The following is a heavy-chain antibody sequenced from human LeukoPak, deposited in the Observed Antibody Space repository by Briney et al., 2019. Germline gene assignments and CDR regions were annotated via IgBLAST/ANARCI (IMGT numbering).Heavy chain of an antibody. J-gene: IGHJ6*03. V-gene: IGHV4-34*01. CDR2: INHSGST. D-gene: IGHD3-10*01. CDR3: ARDGSGNYYYYMDV. Sequence: SETLSLTCAVYGGSFSGYYWSWIRQPPGKGLEWIGEINHSGSTNYNPSLKSRVTISVDTSKSQFSLKLSSVTAADTAVYYCARDGSGNYYYYMDVWGKGTTVTVSS. CDR1: GGSFSGYY.